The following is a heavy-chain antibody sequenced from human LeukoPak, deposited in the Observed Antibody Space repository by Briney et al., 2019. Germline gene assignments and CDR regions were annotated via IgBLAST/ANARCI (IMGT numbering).Heavy chain of an antibody. V-gene: IGHV3-53*01. CDR3: ARLAYYYDLTPFDY. J-gene: IGHJ4*02. D-gene: IGHD3-22*01. CDR2: IYSGGST. Sequence: GGSLRLSCAASGLTVSSNYMSWVRQAPGKGLEWVSVIYSGGSTYYADSVKGRFTISRDNSKNTLYLQMNSLRAEDTAVYYCARLAYYYDLTPFDYWGQGTLVTVSS. CDR1: GLTVSSNY.